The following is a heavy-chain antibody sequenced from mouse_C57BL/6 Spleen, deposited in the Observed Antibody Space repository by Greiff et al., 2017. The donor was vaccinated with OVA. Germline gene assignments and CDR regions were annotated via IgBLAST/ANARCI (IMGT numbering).Heavy chain of an antibody. CDR1: GYAFSSSW. CDR2: IYPGDGDT. CDR3: ARSPYYYGSSSYYFDY. J-gene: IGHJ2*01. Sequence: VQLVESGPELVKPGASVKISCKASGYAFSSSWMNWVKQRPGKGLEWIGRIYPGDGDTNYNGKFKGKATLTADKSSSTAYMQLSSLTSEDSAVYFCARSPYYYGSSSYYFDYWGQGTTLTVSS. D-gene: IGHD1-1*01. V-gene: IGHV1-82*01.